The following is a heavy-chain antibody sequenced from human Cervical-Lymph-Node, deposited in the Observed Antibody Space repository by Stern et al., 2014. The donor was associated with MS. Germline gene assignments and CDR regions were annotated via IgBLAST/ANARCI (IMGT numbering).Heavy chain of an antibody. CDR3: AKESGYQLLLRFAY. CDR2: ISYDGSNK. V-gene: IGHV3-30*18. Sequence: VQLVESGGGVVQPGRSLRLSCEASGFRFSSYGMHWVRQAPGKGLEWVAVISYDGSNKYYADSVKGRFTISRDNSKNTLYLQMNSLRAEDTAVYYCAKESGYQLLLRFAYWGQGTLVTVSS. D-gene: IGHD2-2*01. CDR1: GFRFSSYG. J-gene: IGHJ4*02.